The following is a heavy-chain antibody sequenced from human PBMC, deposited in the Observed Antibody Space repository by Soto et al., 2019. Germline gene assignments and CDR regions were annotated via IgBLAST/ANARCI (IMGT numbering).Heavy chain of an antibody. V-gene: IGHV3-73*01. Sequence: GGSLRLSCAASGFTFSGSAMHWVRQASGKGLEWVGRIRSKANSYATAYAASVKGRFTISRDDSKNTAYLQMNSLKTEDTAVYYCTRLNYDFWSGYYYFDYWGQGTLVTV. CDR1: GFTFSGSA. J-gene: IGHJ4*02. CDR2: IRSKANSYAT. D-gene: IGHD3-3*01. CDR3: TRLNYDFWSGYYYFDY.